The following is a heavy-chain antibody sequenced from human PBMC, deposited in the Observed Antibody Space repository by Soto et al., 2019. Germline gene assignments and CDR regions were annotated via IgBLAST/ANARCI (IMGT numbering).Heavy chain of an antibody. J-gene: IGHJ6*02. CDR2: IIPIFGTP. CDR1: GGTFSSYA. V-gene: IGHV1-69*12. CDR3: AFTLSANYYYGMDV. D-gene: IGHD3-16*01. Sequence: QVQLVQCGAEVKKPGSSVKVSCKASGGTFSSYAISWVRQAPGQGLEWMGGIIPIFGTPDYAQKFQGRVTITADESTSTAYMELSSLRSEDTAVYYCAFTLSANYYYGMDVWGQGTTVTVSS.